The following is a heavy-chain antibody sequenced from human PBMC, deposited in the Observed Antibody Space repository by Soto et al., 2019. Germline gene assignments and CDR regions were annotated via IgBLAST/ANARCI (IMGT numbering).Heavy chain of an antibody. CDR3: AKDHDSSGYPAFDY. J-gene: IGHJ4*02. CDR1: GFTFSSYG. CDR2: ISYDGSNK. D-gene: IGHD3-22*01. V-gene: IGHV3-30*18. Sequence: QVQLVESGGGVVQPGRSLRLSCAASGFTFSSYGMHWVRQAPGKGLEWVAVISYDGSNKYYADSVKGRFTISRDNSKNTLYLQMNSLRAEDTAVYYCAKDHDSSGYPAFDYWGQGTLVTVSS.